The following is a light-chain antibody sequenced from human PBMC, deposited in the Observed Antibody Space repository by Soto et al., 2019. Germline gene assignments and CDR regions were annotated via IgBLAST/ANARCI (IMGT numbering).Light chain of an antibody. CDR3: QSYDSGLSGLYV. CDR2: ANT. V-gene: IGLV1-40*01. Sequence: QSVLTQPPSVSGAPGQRVTISCTGSSSNIGAGYDVHWYQQLPGVAPKLLIYANTNRPSGVPDRFSGPKSGTSASLAITGLRAEDEADYYCQSYDSGLSGLYVFGTGTKVTVL. CDR1: SSNIGAGYD. J-gene: IGLJ1*01.